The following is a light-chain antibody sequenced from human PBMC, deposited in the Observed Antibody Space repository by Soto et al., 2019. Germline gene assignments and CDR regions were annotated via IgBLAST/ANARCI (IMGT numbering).Light chain of an antibody. CDR2: KDN. Sequence: SYELTQPSSVSVSPGQTARITCSGDVLARKYARWFQQKPGQAPVLVIYKDNERPSGIPERFSGSSSGTTVTLTISGAQVEHQADFYCYSTADNNVVCGGGTKLTVL. CDR1: VLARKY. CDR3: YSTADNNVV. J-gene: IGLJ3*02. V-gene: IGLV3-27*01.